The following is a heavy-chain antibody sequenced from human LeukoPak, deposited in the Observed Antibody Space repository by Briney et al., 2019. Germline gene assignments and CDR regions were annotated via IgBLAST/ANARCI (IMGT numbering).Heavy chain of an antibody. D-gene: IGHD6-13*01. CDR2: ISYDGSNK. CDR1: GFTFSSYG. CDR3: AKLAPAAAGTSPLDY. J-gene: IGHJ4*02. V-gene: IGHV3-30*18. Sequence: PGRSLRLSCAASGFTFSSYGMHWVRQAPGKGLEWVAVISYDGSNKYYADSVKGRFTISRDNSKNTLYLQMNSLRAEDTAVYYCAKLAPAAAGTSPLDYWGQGTLVTVPS.